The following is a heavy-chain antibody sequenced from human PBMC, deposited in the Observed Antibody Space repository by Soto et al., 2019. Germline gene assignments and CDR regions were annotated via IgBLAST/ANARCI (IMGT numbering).Heavy chain of an antibody. CDR2: ISSSSSYK. J-gene: IGHJ4*02. V-gene: IGHV3-21*04. CDR3: ANTQRTTARQLGYLDY. CDR1: GFTFSSYS. Sequence: GVSLRLSCAASGFTFSSYSMNCVLQVPGKGLEWVSSISSSSSYKYYAESVKRRFTISRDNAKNPLYLQMNSLRAEDTAVYYCANTQRTTARQLGYLDYWGQGTVVTVSS. D-gene: IGHD6-6*01.